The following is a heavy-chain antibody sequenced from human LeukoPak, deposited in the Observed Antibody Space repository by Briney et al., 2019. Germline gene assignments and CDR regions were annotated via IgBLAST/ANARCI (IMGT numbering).Heavy chain of an antibody. CDR2: IYYSVNT. J-gene: IGHJ5*02. D-gene: IGHD2-8*02. CDR1: GGSISSGGYS. V-gene: IGHV4-30-4*07. Sequence: PSETLSLTCAVSGGSISSGGYSWSWIRQPPGKGLEWIGYIYYSVNTYYGPSLKSRVTISVDTSKNQFSLKLSSVTAADTAVYYCARDGGVAPHNWFDPWGQGTLVTVPS. CDR3: ARDGGVAPHNWFDP.